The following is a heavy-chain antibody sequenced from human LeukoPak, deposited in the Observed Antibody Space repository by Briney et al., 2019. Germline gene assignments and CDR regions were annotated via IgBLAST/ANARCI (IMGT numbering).Heavy chain of an antibody. CDR2: IHSGESP. V-gene: IGHV4-38-2*02. CDR3: ARSMVRGVISWGFDP. CDR1: GSSISSGYF. J-gene: IGHJ5*02. Sequence: SETLSLTCSVSGSSISSGYFWGWIRQPPGKGLQWVGIIHSGESPYYSPSLESRITISMDTSKNQFSLKLSSVTAADTAVYYCARSMVRGVISWGFDPWGQGTLVTVSS. D-gene: IGHD3-10*01.